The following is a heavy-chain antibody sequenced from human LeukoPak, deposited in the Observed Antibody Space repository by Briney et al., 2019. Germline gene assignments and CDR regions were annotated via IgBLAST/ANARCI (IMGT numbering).Heavy chain of an antibody. CDR1: GYSISSGYY. D-gene: IGHD3-22*01. CDR3: ARRTYYYDFNWFDP. Sequence: SETLSLTCTVSGYSISSGYYCCWIRQPPGKGLEWIGSIYHSGSTSYNPSLKSRVTISVDTSKNQFSLKLSSVTAADTAVYYCARRTYYYDFNWFDPWGQGTLVTVSS. J-gene: IGHJ5*02. V-gene: IGHV4-38-2*02. CDR2: IYHSGST.